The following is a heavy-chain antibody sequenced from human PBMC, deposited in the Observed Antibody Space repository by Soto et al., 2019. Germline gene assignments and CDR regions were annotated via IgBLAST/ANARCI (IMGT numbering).Heavy chain of an antibody. CDR1: GFTFYNHG. CDR3: AKEDSGFSGYMDV. V-gene: IGHV3-9*01. J-gene: IGHJ6*03. D-gene: IGHD3-10*01. Sequence: EVQLVESGGGLVQPGRSLRLSCVASGFTFYNHGMHWVRQAPGRGLEWVSGITWSSDSMGYADSVKGGFTISRDNAKNSLYLQMNSLRPEDTALYYCAKEDSGFSGYMDVWGKGTTVTVSS. CDR2: ITWSSDSM.